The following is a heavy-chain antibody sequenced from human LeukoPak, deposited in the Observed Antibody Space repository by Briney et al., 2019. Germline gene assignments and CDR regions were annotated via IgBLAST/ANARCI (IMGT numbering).Heavy chain of an antibody. Sequence: PGGSLRLSCAASGFTFSSYGMHWVRQAPGKGLEWVAVISYDGSNKYYADSVKGRFTISRDNSKNTLYLQMNSLRAEDTAVYYCAKGDTAMVNYHYYGMDVWGQGTTVTVSS. CDR1: GFTFSSYG. CDR3: AKGDTAMVNYHYYGMDV. V-gene: IGHV3-30*18. J-gene: IGHJ6*02. D-gene: IGHD5-18*01. CDR2: ISYDGSNK.